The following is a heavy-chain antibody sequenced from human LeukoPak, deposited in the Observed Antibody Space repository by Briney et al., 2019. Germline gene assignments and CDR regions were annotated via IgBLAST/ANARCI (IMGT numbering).Heavy chain of an antibody. CDR3: ARLYYDFWSGYYSYYYGMDV. CDR2: INAGNGNT. D-gene: IGHD3-3*01. Sequence: ASVTVSCKASGYTFTSYAMHWVRQAPGQRLEWMGWINAGNGNTKYSQKFQGRVTITRDTSASTAYMELSSLRSEDTAVYYCARLYYDFWSGYYSYYYGMDVWGQGTTATVSS. CDR1: GYTFTSYA. V-gene: IGHV1-3*01. J-gene: IGHJ6*02.